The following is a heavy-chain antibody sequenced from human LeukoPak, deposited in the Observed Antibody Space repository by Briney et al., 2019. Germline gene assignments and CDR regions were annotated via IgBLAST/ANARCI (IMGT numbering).Heavy chain of an antibody. CDR1: GGTFSSYA. CDR2: IIPIFGTA. CDR3: ARVSFNEYYFDY. J-gene: IGHJ4*02. D-gene: IGHD2-8*01. V-gene: IGHV1-69*05. Sequence: SVKVSCKDSGGTFSSYAISWVRQAPGQGLEWMGRIIPIFGTANYAQKFQGRVTITTDESTSTAYMELSSLRSEDTAVYYCARVSFNEYYFDYWGQGTLVTVSS.